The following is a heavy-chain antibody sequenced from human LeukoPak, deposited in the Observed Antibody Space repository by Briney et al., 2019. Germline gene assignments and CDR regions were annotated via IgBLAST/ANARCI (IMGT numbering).Heavy chain of an antibody. J-gene: IGHJ6*03. CDR1: SGSVSSGGYY. CDR3: ASLQYYYYCMDV. Sequence: SETLSLTCTVSSGSVSSGGYYWSWIRQHPAKGLEWIGYISYSGSTYYNPSLKSRLTIALDTSENQFSLNLNSVTAADTAIYYCASLQYYYYCMDVWGKGTTVTVSS. V-gene: IGHV4-31*03. CDR2: ISYSGST.